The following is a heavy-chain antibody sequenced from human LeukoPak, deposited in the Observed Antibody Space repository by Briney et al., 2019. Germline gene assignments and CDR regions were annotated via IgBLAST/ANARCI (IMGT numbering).Heavy chain of an antibody. V-gene: IGHV5-51*01. Sequence: GESLKISCKASGYIFTSNWIGWVRQLPGKGLEWMGIIFPADSDTRYSPSFQGQVSISADKSISTAYLQWSSLEASDTAIYYCARQGPTYYWGQGTLVTVSS. CDR2: IFPADSDT. CDR3: ARQGPTYY. J-gene: IGHJ4*02. CDR1: GYIFTSNW.